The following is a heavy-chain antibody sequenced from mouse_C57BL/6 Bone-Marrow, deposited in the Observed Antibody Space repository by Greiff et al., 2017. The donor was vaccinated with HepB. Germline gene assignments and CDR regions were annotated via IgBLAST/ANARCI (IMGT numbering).Heavy chain of an antibody. CDR1: GYTFTSYW. J-gene: IGHJ3*01. CDR2: IDPSDSYN. V-gene: IGHV1-50*01. D-gene: IGHD1-1*01. Sequence: QVQLQQPGAEFVKPGASVKLSCKASGYTFTSYWMQWVKQRPGQGLEWIGEIDPSDSYNNYNQKFKGKATLTVDTSSSTAYMQLSSLTSEDSAIYYCANRASLLSWFAYWGQGTGVTVTA. CDR3: ANRASLLSWFAY.